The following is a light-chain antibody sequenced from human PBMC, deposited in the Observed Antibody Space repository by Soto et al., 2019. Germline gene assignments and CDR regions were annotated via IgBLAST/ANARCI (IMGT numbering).Light chain of an antibody. J-gene: IGKJ2*01. Sequence: EIVMTQSPATLSVSPGGRATLSCRASQSVSSNLAWYQQKPGQAPRLLIYGASTRATGIPARFSGSGSGTEFTLTISSLQSEDFAVYYCQQYNNWPTTFGQGTKLEIK. CDR1: QSVSSN. CDR2: GAS. V-gene: IGKV3-15*01. CDR3: QQYNNWPTT.